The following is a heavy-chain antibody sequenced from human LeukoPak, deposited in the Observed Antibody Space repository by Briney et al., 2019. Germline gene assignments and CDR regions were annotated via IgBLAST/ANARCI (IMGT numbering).Heavy chain of an antibody. CDR3: ARRAFYDSSGYLFDY. D-gene: IGHD3-22*01. V-gene: IGHV4-38-2*02. J-gene: IGHJ4*02. CDR2: IYRGGST. CDR1: GYSISGGYY. Sequence: SETLSLTCTVSGYSISGGYYWGWIRQPPGKGLEWIGSIYRGGSTYYNPSLKSRVTISVDTSKNQFSLKLSSVTAADTAVYYCARRAFYDSSGYLFDYWGQGTLVTVSS.